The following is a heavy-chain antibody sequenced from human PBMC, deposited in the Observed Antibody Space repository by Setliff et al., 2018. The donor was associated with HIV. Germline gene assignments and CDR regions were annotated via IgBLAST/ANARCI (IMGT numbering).Heavy chain of an antibody. CDR2: INHSGST. V-gene: IGHV4-34*01. D-gene: IGHD6-13*01. CDR1: GGSFSGYY. CDR3: ARIAFWAAAGINYYYYMDV. J-gene: IGHJ6*03. Sequence: PSETLSLTCAVYGGSFSGYYWSWIRQPPGKGLEWIGEINHSGSTNCNPSLKSRVTISVDTSKNQFSLKLSSVTAADTAVYYCARIAFWAAAGINYYYYMDVWGKGTTVTVSS.